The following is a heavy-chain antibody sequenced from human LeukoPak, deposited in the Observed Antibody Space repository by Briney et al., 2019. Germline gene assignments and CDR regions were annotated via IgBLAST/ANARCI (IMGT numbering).Heavy chain of an antibody. D-gene: IGHD2-8*02. V-gene: IGHV3-23*01. CDR2: ISGSGGST. J-gene: IGHJ4*02. CDR1: GFSFSSYA. CDR3: AKGVVYAIGNYFDY. Sequence: GGSLRLSCATSGFSFSSYAMSWVRQAPGKGLEGVSAISGSGGSTYYADSVKGRFTISRDNSKNTLYLQMNSLRAEDTAVYYCAKGVVYAIGNYFDYWGQGTLVTVSS.